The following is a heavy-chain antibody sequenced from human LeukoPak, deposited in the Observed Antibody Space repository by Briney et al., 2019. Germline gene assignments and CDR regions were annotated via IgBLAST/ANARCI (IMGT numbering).Heavy chain of an antibody. J-gene: IGHJ4*02. CDR2: INPSGGST. CDR1: GYTFTSYF. CDR3: ARGLPRNYDILTGHLNRSNFDY. Sequence: GASVKVSCKAFGYTFTSYFMHWVRQAPGQGLEWMGIINPSGGSTTSAQKFQGRVTMTRDTSTSTVYMELSSLRSEDTAVYYCARGLPRNYDILTGHLNRSNFDYWGQGTLVTVSS. D-gene: IGHD3-9*01. V-gene: IGHV1-46*01.